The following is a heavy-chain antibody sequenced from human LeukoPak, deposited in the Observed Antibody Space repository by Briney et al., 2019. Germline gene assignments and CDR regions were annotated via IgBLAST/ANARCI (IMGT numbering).Heavy chain of an antibody. V-gene: IGHV4-34*01. CDR2: INHSGST. J-gene: IGHJ4*02. CDR1: GGSFSGYY. D-gene: IGHD6-13*01. CDR3: ARVTGYMVEDYFDY. Sequence: SETLSLTCAVYGGSFSGYYWSWIRQPPGKGLEWIGEINHSGSTNYNPSLKSRVTISVDTSKNQFSLRLSSVTAADTALYYCARVTGYMVEDYFDYWGQGTLVTVSS.